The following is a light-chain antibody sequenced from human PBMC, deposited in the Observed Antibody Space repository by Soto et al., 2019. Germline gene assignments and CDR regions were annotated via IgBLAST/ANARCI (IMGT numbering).Light chain of an antibody. CDR1: ENVRTF. CDR3: QQHSHWPPWT. V-gene: IGKV3-11*01. J-gene: IGKJ1*01. CDR2: GAS. Sequence: EVVLTQSPATLSLSPGERATLSCRASENVRTFVDWYQQKPGQAPRLLMFGASNRATGIPARFSGSGSGTDFTLTISNLEPEDFAVYYCQQHSHWPPWTFGQVTRVEIQ.